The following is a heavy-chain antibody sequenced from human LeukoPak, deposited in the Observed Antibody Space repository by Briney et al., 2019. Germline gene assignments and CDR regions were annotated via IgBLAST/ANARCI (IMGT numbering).Heavy chain of an antibody. CDR1: GFTVSSNY. Sequence: GGSLRLSCAASGFTVSSNYMSWVGQAPGKGLEWGSVIYSGGSTYYADSVKGRFTISRDNSKNTLYLQMNSLRAEDTAVYYCARDRDYGDYALAYWGQGTLVTVSS. CDR3: ARDRDYGDYALAY. CDR2: IYSGGST. D-gene: IGHD4-17*01. V-gene: IGHV3-66*01. J-gene: IGHJ4*02.